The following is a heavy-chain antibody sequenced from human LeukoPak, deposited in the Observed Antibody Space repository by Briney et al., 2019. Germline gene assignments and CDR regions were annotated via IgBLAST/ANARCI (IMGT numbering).Heavy chain of an antibody. J-gene: IGHJ4*02. CDR2: IKQEGAET. D-gene: IGHD1-26*01. Sequence: GGSLRLSCAASGFRFGDYWMTWARHIPGKGLEWVANIKQEGAETHYAESVEGRFIISRDKAKNSLFLEMDSLKVEDTAVYYCARVGAWDLQRVFEYWGEGTLVTVSS. CDR1: GFRFGDYW. CDR3: ARVGAWDLQRVFEY. V-gene: IGHV3-7*03.